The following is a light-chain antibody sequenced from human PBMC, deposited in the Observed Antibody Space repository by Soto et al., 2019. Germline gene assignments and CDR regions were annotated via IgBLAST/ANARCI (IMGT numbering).Light chain of an antibody. J-gene: IGKJ4*01. Sequence: VLTHSPATLSLSPGERATLFCTASQSVGIYMGWFQQKPGQAPRVLIYDATNRAGGVPARFSGSGSGTDFTLTTSSRQAEDSAVYYCQQRDIWPPLTFGGGTKLEIK. CDR1: QSVGIY. V-gene: IGKV3-11*01. CDR3: QQRDIWPPLT. CDR2: DAT.